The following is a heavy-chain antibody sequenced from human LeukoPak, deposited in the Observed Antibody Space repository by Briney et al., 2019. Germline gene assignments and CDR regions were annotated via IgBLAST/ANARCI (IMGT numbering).Heavy chain of an antibody. CDR1: GFTFSDYY. CDR3: ARTSWLDYFDY. V-gene: IGHV3-11*01. D-gene: IGHD2-2*01. J-gene: IGHJ4*02. Sequence: GGSLRLSCAASGFTFSDYYMSWIRQTPGKGLEWVSYISSSGSTIYYADSVKGRFTISRDNAKNSLYLQMNSLRAEDTAVYYCARTSWLDYFDYWGQGTLVTVSS. CDR2: ISSSGSTI.